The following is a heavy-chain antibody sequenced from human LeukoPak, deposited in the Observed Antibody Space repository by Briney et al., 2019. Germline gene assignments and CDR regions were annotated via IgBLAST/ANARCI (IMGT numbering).Heavy chain of an antibody. CDR3: ARDRANYYASSGYSG. V-gene: IGHV1-2*02. J-gene: IGHJ4*02. CDR1: GYTLTGYY. D-gene: IGHD3-22*01. Sequence: ASVKVTCKASGYTLTGYYMHLVRQAPGQGLEWMGWINPNSGGTNYAQKFQGRVTMTRDTSISTAYMELSRLRSDDTAVYYCARDRANYYASSGYSGWGQGTLVTVSS. CDR2: INPNSGGT.